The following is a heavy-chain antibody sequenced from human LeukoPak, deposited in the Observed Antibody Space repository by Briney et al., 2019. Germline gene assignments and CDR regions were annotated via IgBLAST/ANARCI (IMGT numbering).Heavy chain of an antibody. CDR2: INSDGSEG. Sequence: GGSLRLSCAVSGFTFSGFWTCWSRQAPGKGLEWVASINSDGSEGYYADVVKGRFTISRDNAKNSLYLQINSLRAEDTAVYYCARSSYSSSSSVWGQGTMVTVSS. J-gene: IGHJ3*01. V-gene: IGHV3-7*03. D-gene: IGHD6-6*01. CDR1: GFTFSGFW. CDR3: ARSSYSSSSSV.